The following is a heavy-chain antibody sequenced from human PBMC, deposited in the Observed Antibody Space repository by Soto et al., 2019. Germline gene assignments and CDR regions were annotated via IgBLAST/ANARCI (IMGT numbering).Heavy chain of an antibody. CDR1: GFTVSNYA. CDR2: LSGDRGST. J-gene: IGHJ4*02. V-gene: IGHV3-23*01. Sequence: EVQLLESGGGLVQPGGYLRLSCVASGFTVSNYAMSWVRQAPGKGPEWVSTLSGDRGSTYYADSVKGRFTISRDNSKNTLFLQMSSLRAEDTAVYYCENQYFDYWGQGTLVTVSS. CDR3: ENQYFDY.